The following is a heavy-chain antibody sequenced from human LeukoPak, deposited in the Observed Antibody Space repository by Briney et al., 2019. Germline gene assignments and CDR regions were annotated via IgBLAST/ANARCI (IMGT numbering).Heavy chain of an antibody. CDR2: IYPGDSDT. D-gene: IGHD3-16*01. V-gene: IGHV5-51*01. Sequence: ESLKISCKGSGCNFITYWIAWVRQMPGKGLEWMGIIYPGDSDTRYSPAFQGQVTISADKSISTAYLQWSSLKASDTAMYYCARLAYSTTWSAARFDPWGQGTLVTVSS. CDR1: GCNFITYW. CDR3: ARLAYSTTWSAARFDP. J-gene: IGHJ5*02.